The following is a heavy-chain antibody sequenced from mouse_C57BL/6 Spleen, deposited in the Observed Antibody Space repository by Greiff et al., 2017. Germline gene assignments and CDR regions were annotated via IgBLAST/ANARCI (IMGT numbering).Heavy chain of an antibody. CDR2: ISSGSSTI. CDR1: GFTFSDYG. Sequence: EVQLVESGGGLVKPGGSLKLSCAASGFTFSDYGMHWVRQAPEKGLEWVAYISSGSSTIYYADTVKGRFTISRDNAKNTLFLQMTSLRSEDTAMYYCAKEYDYDVAYWGQGTLVTVSA. J-gene: IGHJ3*01. V-gene: IGHV5-17*01. CDR3: AKEYDYDVAY. D-gene: IGHD2-4*01.